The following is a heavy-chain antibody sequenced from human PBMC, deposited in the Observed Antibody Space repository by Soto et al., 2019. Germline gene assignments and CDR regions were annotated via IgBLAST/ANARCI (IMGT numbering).Heavy chain of an antibody. J-gene: IGHJ5*02. D-gene: IGHD3-3*01. CDR1: GGSFSGYY. CDR3: ARGITIFGVVRGHWFDP. CDR2: INHSGST. Sequence: SETLSLTCAVYGGSFSGYYWSWIRQPPGKGLEWIGEINHSGSTNYNPSLKSRVTISVDTSKNQFSLKLSSVTAADTAVYYCARGITIFGVVRGHWFDPWGQGTLVTVSS. V-gene: IGHV4-34*01.